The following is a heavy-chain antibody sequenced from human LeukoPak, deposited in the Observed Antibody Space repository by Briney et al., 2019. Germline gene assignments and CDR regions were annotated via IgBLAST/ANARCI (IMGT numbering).Heavy chain of an antibody. D-gene: IGHD2-8*01. CDR1: GYTFTSYD. CDR2: ISAYNGNT. CDR3: ARVECCTNGVCCSDAFFDI. J-gene: IGHJ3*02. Sequence: GASVKVSCKASGYTFTSYDINWVRQAPGQGLEWMGWISAYNGNTNYAQKLQGRVTMTTDTSTSTAYMELRSLRSDDTAVYYCARVECCTNGVCCSDAFFDIWGQGTMVAVSS. V-gene: IGHV1-18*01.